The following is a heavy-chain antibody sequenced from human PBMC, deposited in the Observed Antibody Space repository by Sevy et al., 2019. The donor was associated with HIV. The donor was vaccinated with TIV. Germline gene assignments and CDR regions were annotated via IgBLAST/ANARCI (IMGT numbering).Heavy chain of an antibody. CDR3: VRDGGDEYGAGSYYGPFDY. J-gene: IGHJ4*02. V-gene: IGHV3-21*06. CDR2: INNDGTYI. CDR1: GFNFRDYS. Sequence: GVSLRLSCVVSGFNFRDYSVNWVRQAPGKGLEWVSSINNDGTYIFYGDSVKGRFTVSRDNAKNSLYLHMNSLRADDTAVYYCVRDGGDEYGAGSYYGPFDYWGRGTLVTVSS. D-gene: IGHD3-10*01.